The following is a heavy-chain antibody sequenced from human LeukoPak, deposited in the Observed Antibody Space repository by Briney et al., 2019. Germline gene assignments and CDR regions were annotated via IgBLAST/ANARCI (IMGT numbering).Heavy chain of an antibody. V-gene: IGHV1-2*02. CDR1: GYTFTGYY. D-gene: IGHD3-22*01. CDR2: INPNSGGT. CDR3: ARVPLRRENYYDSIGYYSFDY. Sequence: GASVKVSCKASGYTFTGYYMHWVRQAPGQGVERMGWINPNSGGTNYAQKFQGRVTMTRDTSISTAYMELSRLRSDDTAVYYCARVPLRRENYYDSIGYYSFDYWGQGTLVTVSS. J-gene: IGHJ4*02.